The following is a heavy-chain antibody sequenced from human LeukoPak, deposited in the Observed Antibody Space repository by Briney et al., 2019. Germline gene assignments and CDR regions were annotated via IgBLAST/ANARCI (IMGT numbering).Heavy chain of an antibody. CDR3: ARVLQYYDSSGYYTHYYYYYGMDV. CDR2: IYHSGST. Sequence: SETLSLTCAVSGGSISSGGYSWSWIRQPPGKGLEWIGYIYHSGSTYYNPSLKSRVTISVDRSKNQFPLKLSSVTAADTAVYYCARVLQYYDSSGYYTHYYYYYGMDVWGQGTTVTVSS. J-gene: IGHJ6*02. D-gene: IGHD3-22*01. V-gene: IGHV4-30-2*01. CDR1: GGSISSGGYS.